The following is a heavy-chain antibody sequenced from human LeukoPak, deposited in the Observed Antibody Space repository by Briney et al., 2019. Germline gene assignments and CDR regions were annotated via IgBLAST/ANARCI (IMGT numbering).Heavy chain of an antibody. J-gene: IGHJ4*02. CDR1: GGSISSYY. CDR3: ARHAALGGSGSYYPFDY. D-gene: IGHD3-10*01. CDR2: IYYRGST. V-gene: IGHV4-59*08. Sequence: SETLSLTCTVSGGSISSYYWSWIRQPPGKGLEWIGYIYYRGSTNYKPSLKSRVTISVDTSKNLFSLKLSSVTAADTAVYYCARHAALGGSGSYYPFDYWGQGTLVTASS.